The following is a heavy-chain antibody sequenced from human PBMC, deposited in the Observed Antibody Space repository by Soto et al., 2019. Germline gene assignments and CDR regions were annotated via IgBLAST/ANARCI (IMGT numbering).Heavy chain of an antibody. V-gene: IGHV4-59*01. CDR1: GGSISSYY. Sequence: SETLSLTCTVSGGSISSYYWSWIRQPPGKGLEWIGYIYYSGSTNYNPSLKSRVTISVDTSKNQFSLKLSSVTAADTAVYYCARASHCGGDCYTFDYWGQGTLVTSPQ. CDR2: IYYSGST. J-gene: IGHJ4*02. D-gene: IGHD2-21*02. CDR3: ARASHCGGDCYTFDY.